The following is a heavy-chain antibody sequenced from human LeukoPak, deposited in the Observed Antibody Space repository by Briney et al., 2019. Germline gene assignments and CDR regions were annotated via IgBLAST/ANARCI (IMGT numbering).Heavy chain of an antibody. Sequence: ASVKVSCKASGYTFTSYGISWVRQAPGQGLEWMGWISAYNGNTNYAQKLQGRVTTTTDTSTSTAYMELRSLRSDDTAVYYCARAQPQVTIFGVVIHGWFDPWGQGTLVTVSS. CDR3: ARAQPQVTIFGVVIHGWFDP. J-gene: IGHJ5*02. V-gene: IGHV1-18*01. CDR2: ISAYNGNT. CDR1: GYTFTSYG. D-gene: IGHD3-3*01.